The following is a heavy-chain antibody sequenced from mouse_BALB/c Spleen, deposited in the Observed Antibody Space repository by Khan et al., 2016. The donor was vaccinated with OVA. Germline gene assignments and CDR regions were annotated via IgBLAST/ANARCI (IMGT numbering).Heavy chain of an antibody. CDR1: GYTFTSYT. CDR2: INPSNGYT. CDR3: VRDGAYHRKDVWFAY. J-gene: IGHJ3*01. D-gene: IGHD2-14*01. V-gene: IGHV1-4*01. Sequence: QVQLKQSGAELARPGASVKMSCKASGYTFTSYTIHWIKKRPGQGLEWIGYINPSNGYTNYNQKFKDKATLTTDKSSTTAYLQLSSLTSDDSAVYNCVRDGAYHRKDVWFAYWGQGTLVTVSA.